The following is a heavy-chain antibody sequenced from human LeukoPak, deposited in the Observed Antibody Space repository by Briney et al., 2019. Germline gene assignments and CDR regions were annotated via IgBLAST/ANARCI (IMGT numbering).Heavy chain of an antibody. D-gene: IGHD5-18*01. J-gene: IGHJ4*02. CDR1: GLDFTAYG. CDR3: ARHFHSAWFGF. CDR2: IYPGGSNG. Sequence: GESLNISCKCSGLDFTAYGIAWVRQMRGKGMEWMGNIYPGGSNGRYSPSFQGQVTMSADKSITTVYLQWSSLKASDTAMYYCARHFHSAWFGFWGQGSLVTVSS. V-gene: IGHV5-51*01.